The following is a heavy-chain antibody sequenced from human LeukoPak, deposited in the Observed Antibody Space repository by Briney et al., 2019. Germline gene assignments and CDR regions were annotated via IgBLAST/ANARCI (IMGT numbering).Heavy chain of an antibody. CDR3: ARAYYYDTSGYYPGGDY. CDR2: INPSVGST. Sequence: ASVKVSCKASGYTFSNYYMYWVRQAPGQGLEWMGIINPSVGSTSYAQKFQGRVTLTRDTSTSTVYMELSSLRSEDTAVYYCARAYYYDTSGYYPGGDYWGQGTLVTVS. CDR1: GYTFSNYY. V-gene: IGHV1-46*01. D-gene: IGHD3-22*01. J-gene: IGHJ4*02.